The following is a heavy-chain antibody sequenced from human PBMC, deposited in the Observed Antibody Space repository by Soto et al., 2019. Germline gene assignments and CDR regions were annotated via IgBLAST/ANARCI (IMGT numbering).Heavy chain of an antibody. CDR3: ARYYRGSGRYFFDY. J-gene: IGHJ4*02. D-gene: IGHD6-19*01. CDR2: INQDGVVT. Sequence: PGGSLRLSCVPPGFPFISSFRGWIRQAPGKGLEWAANINQDGVVTYYVDSVEGRFTISRDNTKDSLYLQTNSLRGEDTAIYYCARYYRGSGRYFFDYWGQGTLVTVSS. CDR1: GFPFISSF. V-gene: IGHV3-7*03.